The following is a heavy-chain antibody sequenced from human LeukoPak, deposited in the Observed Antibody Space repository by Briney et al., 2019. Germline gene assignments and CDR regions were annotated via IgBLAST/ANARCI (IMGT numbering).Heavy chain of an antibody. Sequence: SETLSLTCNVSGGSISNYLWSWIRQPAGKGLEWIGHIYTSGRTNYSPSLKSRVTMSIDTSNNQFSLKLTSVTAADTAVYYCARDRPTLSYYDSSNYAKVLDSWGQGTLVTVSS. CDR3: ARDRPTLSYYDSSNYAKVLDS. V-gene: IGHV4-4*07. CDR2: IYTSGRT. J-gene: IGHJ4*02. CDR1: GGSISNYL. D-gene: IGHD3-22*01.